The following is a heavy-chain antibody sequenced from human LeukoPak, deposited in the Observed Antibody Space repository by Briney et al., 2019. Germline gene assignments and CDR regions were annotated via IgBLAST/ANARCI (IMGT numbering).Heavy chain of an antibody. D-gene: IGHD1-1*01. CDR2: IGGSGDKT. Sequence: GGSLRLSCAASGFTFNRNAISWVRQAPGKGLEWVSTIGGSGDKTFYADSVKGRFTISRDNAKNSLYLQMDSLRAEDTAVYHCATDSPETAAFDYWGQGTLVTVSS. J-gene: IGHJ4*02. CDR1: GFTFNRNA. CDR3: ATDSPETAAFDY. V-gene: IGHV3-23*01.